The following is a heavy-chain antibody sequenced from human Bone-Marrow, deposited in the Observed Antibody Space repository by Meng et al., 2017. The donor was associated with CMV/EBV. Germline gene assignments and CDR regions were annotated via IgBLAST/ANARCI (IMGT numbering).Heavy chain of an antibody. CDR2: IPYDGSSQ. J-gene: IGHJ6*02. V-gene: IGHV3-30-3*01. Sequence: GGSLRLSCAASRFTFSSYAMHWVRQAPGKGLEWVAVIPYDGSSQFYADPVKGRFTISRDNSRNTLYLQMNSLRAEDTAVYYCARDGRIAARPYGMDVWAQGTTVTVSS. CDR3: ARDGRIAARPYGMDV. D-gene: IGHD6-6*01. CDR1: RFTFSSYA.